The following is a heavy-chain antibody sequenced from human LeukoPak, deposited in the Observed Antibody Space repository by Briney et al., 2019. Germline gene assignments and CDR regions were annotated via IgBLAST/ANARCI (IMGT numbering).Heavy chain of an antibody. V-gene: IGHV3-74*01. CDR1: GFTFSGSS. J-gene: IGHJ4*02. CDR3: AREDQPRGTFDY. D-gene: IGHD2-15*01. Sequence: PGGSLRLSCAASGFTFSGSSMHWVRQAPGKGLVWVSRISSDGTGTSYADSVKGRFTISRDNAKNSLFLQMNSLRAEDTALYYCAREDQPRGTFDYWGQGILVTVSS. CDR2: ISSDGTGT.